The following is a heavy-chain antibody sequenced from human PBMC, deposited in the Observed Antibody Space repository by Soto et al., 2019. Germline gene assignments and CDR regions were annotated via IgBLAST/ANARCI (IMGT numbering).Heavy chain of an antibody. J-gene: IGHJ6*02. V-gene: IGHV2-5*02. CDR2: IYWDDDK. D-gene: IGHD2-21*02. CDR3: AHSRCGGDCLQSYSSHYYFGMDV. Sequence: QITLKESGPTLVKPTQTLTLTCTFSGFSLSTGGVGVGWIRQPPGKALEWLALIYWDDDKRYSPSLKSRLTTTKDTSKTPVVLTMTNMDPVDTATYYCAHSRCGGDCLQSYSSHYYFGMDVWGQGTTVTVSS. CDR1: GFSLSTGGVG.